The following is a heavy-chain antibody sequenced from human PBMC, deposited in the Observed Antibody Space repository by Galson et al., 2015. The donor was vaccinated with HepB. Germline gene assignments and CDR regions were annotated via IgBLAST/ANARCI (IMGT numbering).Heavy chain of an antibody. CDR3: AKDHAFGVIPAGWFDL. CDR1: GFTFSNCG. CDR2: ISYGESNQ. Sequence: SLRLSCAASGFTFSNCGMHWVRQSPGKGLEWVTVISYGESNQYYADSVKGRFTISRDNSKNTLYLQMNSLRPEDTAVYFCAKDHAFGVIPAGWFDLWGQGTLVIVSS. D-gene: IGHD2-2*01. J-gene: IGHJ5*02. V-gene: IGHV3-30*18.